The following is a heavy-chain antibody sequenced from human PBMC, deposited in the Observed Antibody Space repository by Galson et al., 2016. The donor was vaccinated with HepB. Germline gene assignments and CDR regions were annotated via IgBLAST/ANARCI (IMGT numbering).Heavy chain of an antibody. J-gene: IGHJ4*02. Sequence: SLRLSCAASGFIFTNFVMSWVRRAPGKGLEWVSAIYSGGSTHYADSVKGRFTISRDNSKNTVYLEMKSLRAEDTAVYYCARALSGWDGFDYWGQGTLVIVSS. CDR1: GFIFTNFV. D-gene: IGHD6-19*01. CDR3: ARALSGWDGFDY. CDR2: IYSGGST. V-gene: IGHV3-53*01.